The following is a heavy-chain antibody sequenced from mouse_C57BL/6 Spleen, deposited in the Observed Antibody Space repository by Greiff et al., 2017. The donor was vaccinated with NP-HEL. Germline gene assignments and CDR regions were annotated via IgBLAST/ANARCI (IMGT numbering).Heavy chain of an antibody. CDR3: ASRDYDEVDY. CDR1: GYTFTSYW. CDR2: IHPNSGST. V-gene: IGHV1-64*01. D-gene: IGHD2-4*01. J-gene: IGHJ2*01. Sequence: QVQLKESGAELAKPGASVKLSCKASGYTFTSYWMHWVKQRPGQGLEWIGMIHPNSGSTNYNEKFKSKATLTVDKSSSTASMQLSGLTSEDSAVYYCASRDYDEVDYWGQGTTLTVSS.